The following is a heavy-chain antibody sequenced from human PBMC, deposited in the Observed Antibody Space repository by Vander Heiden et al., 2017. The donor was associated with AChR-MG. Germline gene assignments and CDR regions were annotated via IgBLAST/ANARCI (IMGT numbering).Heavy chain of an antibody. CDR1: GGTCTSYA. V-gene: IGHV1-69*01. D-gene: IGHD3-3*01. Sequence: QVQLVQSGAQVMKPGSSVKVSCKASGGTCTSYAISWVRHAAGQGVGRTRGISPICGTANCEQKFQGRDTVTAKESMTTAYMKLSSLRSEHTAVYYCASSASCLVRSVELLQTPSMDVWGQGTTVTVSS. J-gene: IGHJ6*02. CDR2: ISPICGTA. CDR3: ASSASCLVRSVELLQTPSMDV.